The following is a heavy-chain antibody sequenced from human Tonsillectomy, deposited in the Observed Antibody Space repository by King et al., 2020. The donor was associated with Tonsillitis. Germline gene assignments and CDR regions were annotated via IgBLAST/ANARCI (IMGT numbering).Heavy chain of an antibody. J-gene: IGHJ3*02. Sequence: VQLVESGGGLVQPGGSLRLSCAASGFTFSSHAMTWVLQAPGTWLEWVSGISESGGSQYYADSLKGRFTISRDNSKNTLYLQINSLKAEDTAVYYCAKDRRPVMTPLIASDIWGQGTMVTVSS. D-gene: IGHD4-23*01. CDR3: AKDRRPVMTPLIASDI. CDR1: GFTFSSHA. V-gene: IGHV3-23*04. CDR2: ISESGGSQ.